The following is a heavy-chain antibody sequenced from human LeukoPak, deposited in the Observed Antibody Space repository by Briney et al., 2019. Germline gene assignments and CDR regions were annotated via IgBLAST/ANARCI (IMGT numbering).Heavy chain of an antibody. CDR2: ISAYNGNT. Sequence: ASVKVSSKASGYTFTSYGISWVRQAPGQGLEWMGWISAYNGNTNYAQKLQGRVTMTTDTSTSTAYMELRSLRSDDTAVYYCARAIVATHDDYYYMDVWGKGTTVTISS. D-gene: IGHD5-12*01. CDR3: ARAIVATHDDYYYMDV. CDR1: GYTFTSYG. V-gene: IGHV1-18*01. J-gene: IGHJ6*03.